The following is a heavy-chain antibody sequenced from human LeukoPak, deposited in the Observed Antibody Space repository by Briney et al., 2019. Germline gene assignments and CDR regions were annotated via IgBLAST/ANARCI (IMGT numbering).Heavy chain of an antibody. V-gene: IGHV3-21*01. CDR3: ARAYSSSLRRTTPLDY. CDR1: GFTFSSYS. D-gene: IGHD6-6*01. CDR2: ISSSSSYI. J-gene: IGHJ4*02. Sequence: GGSLRLSCAASGFTFSSYSMNWVRQAPGKGLEWVSSISSSSSYIYYADSVKGRFTISRDNAKNSLYLQMNSLRAEDTAVYYCARAYSSSLRRTTPLDYWGQGTLVTVSS.